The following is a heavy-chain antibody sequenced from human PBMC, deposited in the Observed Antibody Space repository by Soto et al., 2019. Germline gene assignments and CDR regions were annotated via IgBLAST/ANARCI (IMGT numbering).Heavy chain of an antibody. CDR2: IYYTGST. Sequence: TSETLSLTCTVSGGSFTSSYFWGWIRQSPGKGLEWIGHIYYTGSTYYSPSLKSRVTISVDKSKNQFSLKLSSVTAADTAVYYCASKSSGYQRGWFDPWGQGTLVTVSS. J-gene: IGHJ5*02. D-gene: IGHD3-22*01. CDR1: GGSFTSSYF. V-gene: IGHV4-39*07. CDR3: ASKSSGYQRGWFDP.